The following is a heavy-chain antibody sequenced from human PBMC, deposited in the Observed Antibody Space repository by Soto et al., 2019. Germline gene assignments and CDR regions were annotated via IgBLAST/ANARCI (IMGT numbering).Heavy chain of an antibody. J-gene: IGHJ4*02. V-gene: IGHV4-39*07. CDR3: AREAAASTVYFDY. Sequence: SETLSLTCTVSGASISSSTYYWGWIRQPPGKGLEWIGSFFYNGNTFYNPSLQSRVTISVDTSKNQFSLNLGSVTAADTAVYYCAREAAASTVYFDYWGQGTLVTVSS. D-gene: IGHD6-13*01. CDR1: GASISSSTYY. CDR2: FFYNGNT.